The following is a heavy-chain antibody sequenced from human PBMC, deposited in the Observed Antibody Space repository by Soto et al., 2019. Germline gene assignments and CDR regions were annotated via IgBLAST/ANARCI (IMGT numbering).Heavy chain of an antibody. V-gene: IGHV3-15*01. CDR2: IKSKFNGGGTA. Sequence: EVQLVESGGGLVKPGGSLRVSCAASGLTFRDAWMTWVRQAPGQGLEWVGHIKSKFNGGGTADYAAPVHGRFTISRDESKDTIYLQMNSLKIEDTAIYDCAKDGPLTGGGAVTYWGQGTLVTVSS. CDR3: AKDGPLTGGGAVTY. D-gene: IGHD3-16*01. J-gene: IGHJ4*02. CDR1: GLTFRDAW.